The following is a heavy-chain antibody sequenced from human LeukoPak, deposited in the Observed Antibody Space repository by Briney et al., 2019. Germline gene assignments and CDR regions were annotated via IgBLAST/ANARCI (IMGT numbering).Heavy chain of an antibody. J-gene: IGHJ4*02. V-gene: IGHV3-23*01. CDR2: ISGGGGTT. CDR3: AKDREGLSSGYDLEYFDY. D-gene: IGHD5-12*01. CDR1: GXTFSSYA. Sequence: GGSLRLSCAASGXTFSSYAMKWGRQAPGKGLEWVSAISGGGGTTYYADSVKGRFTISRDNSKNTLFLQMNSLRAEDTAVYYCAKDREGLSSGYDLEYFDYWGQGTLVTVSS.